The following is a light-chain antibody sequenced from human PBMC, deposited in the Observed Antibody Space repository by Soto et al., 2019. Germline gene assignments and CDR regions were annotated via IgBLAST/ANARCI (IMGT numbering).Light chain of an antibody. CDR3: HQYDSSPLT. J-gene: IGKJ4*01. CDR2: GAS. V-gene: IGKV3-20*01. Sequence: EIELTQSPGTLSLSPGERATHSCRASQSVSSSYLAWYQQKPGQAPRLLIYGASSRATGIPDRFSGSGSGTDFTLTISRLEPEDFAVYYCHQYDSSPLTFGGGTKVEIK. CDR1: QSVSSSY.